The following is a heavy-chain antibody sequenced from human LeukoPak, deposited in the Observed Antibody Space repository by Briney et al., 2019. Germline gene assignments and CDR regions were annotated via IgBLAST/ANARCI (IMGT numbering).Heavy chain of an antibody. CDR3: ARDNDYGDY. Sequence: ASVKVSCKASGYTFTGQYMHWVRQAPGQGLEWMGWISAYNGNTNYAQKLQGRVTMTTDTSTSTAYMELRSLRSDDTAVYYCARDNDYGDYWGQGTLVTVSS. CDR1: GYTFTGQY. V-gene: IGHV1-18*01. CDR2: ISAYNGNT. J-gene: IGHJ4*02.